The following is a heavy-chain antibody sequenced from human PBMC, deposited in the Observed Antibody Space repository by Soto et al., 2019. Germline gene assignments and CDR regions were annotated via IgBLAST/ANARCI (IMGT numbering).Heavy chain of an antibody. Sequence: SETLSLTCAVSGGSISSGGYSWSWIRQPPGKGLEWIGYIYHSGSTYYNPSLKSRVTISVDRSKNQFSLKLSSVTAADTAVYYCARGDYYDSSGYENWFDPWGQGTLVTVSS. V-gene: IGHV4-30-2*01. D-gene: IGHD3-22*01. CDR1: GGSISSGGYS. CDR3: ARGDYYDSSGYENWFDP. CDR2: IYHSGST. J-gene: IGHJ5*02.